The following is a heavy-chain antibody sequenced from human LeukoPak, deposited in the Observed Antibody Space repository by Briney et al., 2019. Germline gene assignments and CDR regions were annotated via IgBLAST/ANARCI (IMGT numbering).Heavy chain of an antibody. J-gene: IGHJ4*02. D-gene: IGHD3-22*01. CDR2: INPSGGST. CDR3: ARVDYYDSSGHGEEDY. V-gene: IGHV1-46*01. CDR1: GYTFTSYY. Sequence: ASVKVSCKASGYTFTSYYMHWVRQAPGQGLEWMGIINPSGGSTSYAQKFQGRVTMTRDTSTSTVYMELSSPRSEDTAVYYCARVDYYDSSGHGEEDYWGQGTLVTVSS.